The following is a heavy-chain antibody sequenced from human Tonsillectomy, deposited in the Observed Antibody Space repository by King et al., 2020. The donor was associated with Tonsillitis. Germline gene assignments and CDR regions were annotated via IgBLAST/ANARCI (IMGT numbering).Heavy chain of an antibody. V-gene: IGHV5-51*01. CDR2: IYPGDSDT. CDR3: AREVVLRSAPDY. J-gene: IGHJ4*02. Sequence: DVQLVESGAEVKKPGESLKISCKGSGYTFTSYYIGWVRQMPGKGLEWMGIIYPGDSDTRYSPSFQGQVTISADKSISTAYLQWSSLKSSDTAIYYCAREVVLRSAPDYWGQGTLVTVSS. CDR1: GYTFTSYY. D-gene: IGHD3-16*01.